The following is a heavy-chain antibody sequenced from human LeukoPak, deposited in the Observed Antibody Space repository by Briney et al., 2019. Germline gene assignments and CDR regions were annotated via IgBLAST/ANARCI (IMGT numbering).Heavy chain of an antibody. J-gene: IGHJ4*02. Sequence: PGGSLRLSCATSGISFSNAWMSWVRQAPGKGLEWVGRIKRTADGGTTDCAAPVIGRFTISRDDSKNTLYLLMNSLKTEDTAVYYCTTDVGSGWNGFNNWGQGTLVTVSS. CDR2: IKRTADGGTT. V-gene: IGHV3-15*01. D-gene: IGHD6-19*01. CDR3: TTDVGSGWNGFNN. CDR1: GISFSNAW.